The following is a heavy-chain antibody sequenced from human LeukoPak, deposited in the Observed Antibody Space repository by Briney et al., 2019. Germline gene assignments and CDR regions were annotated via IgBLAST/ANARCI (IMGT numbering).Heavy chain of an antibody. Sequence: RASVKVSCKASGYTFTSYYMHWVRQAPGQGLEWMGIINPSGGSTSYAQKFQGRVTMTRDASTSTVYMELSSLRSEDTAVYYCARDGLLGGDWFDPWAREPWSPSPQ. CDR2: INPSGGST. D-gene: IGHD3-16*01. J-gene: IGHJ5*02. CDR1: GYTFTSYY. V-gene: IGHV1-46*01. CDR3: ARDGLLGGDWFDP.